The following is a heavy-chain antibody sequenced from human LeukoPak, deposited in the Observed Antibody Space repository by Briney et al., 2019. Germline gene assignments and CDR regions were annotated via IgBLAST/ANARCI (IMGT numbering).Heavy chain of an antibody. J-gene: IGHJ5*02. CDR1: GYSLSSDHY. CDR2: IYHRGNT. CDR3: ARELSHGSGSYYPNWFDP. Sequence: SETLSLTCAVSGYSLSSDHYWGWIRQPPGKGLEWIGSIYHRGNTYYNPSLKSRLTISVDTSKNQFSLKLSSVTAADTAVYYCARELSHGSGSYYPNWFDPWGQGTLVILSS. V-gene: IGHV4-38-2*02. D-gene: IGHD3-10*01.